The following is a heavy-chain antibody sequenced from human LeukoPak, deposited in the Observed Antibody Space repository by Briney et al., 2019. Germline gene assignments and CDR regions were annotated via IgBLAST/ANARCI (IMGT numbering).Heavy chain of an antibody. J-gene: IGHJ5*02. CDR3: VRGSSANYDT. Sequence: GASLRLSCAASGFTFSSYAMCRVRQAPGKGLQWVSSITRSGDNTYYADSVKGRFTISRDNTKNTLHLQVNSLRAEDTAVYYCVRGSSANYDTWGQGTLVTVSS. CDR1: GFTFSSYA. V-gene: IGHV3-23*01. D-gene: IGHD4/OR15-4a*01. CDR2: ITRSGDNT.